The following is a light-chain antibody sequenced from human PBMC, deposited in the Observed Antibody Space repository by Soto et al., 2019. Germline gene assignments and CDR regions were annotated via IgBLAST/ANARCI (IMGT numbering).Light chain of an antibody. Sequence: DIQMTQSPSTVSAALRDSVALTCRASHSIGSWMAWYQQKPGKAPKLLIYDASTLATGVPSRFSGGGSGTKFTLTISSLQPDDFATYYCQQYETYVTFGGWTKVDIK. J-gene: IGKJ4*01. CDR3: QQYETYVT. CDR1: HSIGSW. V-gene: IGKV1-5*01. CDR2: DAS.